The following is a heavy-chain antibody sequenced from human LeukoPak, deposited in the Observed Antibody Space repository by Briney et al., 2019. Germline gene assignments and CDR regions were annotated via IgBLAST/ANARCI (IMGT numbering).Heavy chain of an antibody. V-gene: IGHV3-74*01. CDR2: INNDESST. Sequence: GGSLRLSCAASGFTFSSYWTHSVRQAPGKGLVWVSHINNDESSTSYADSVRGRFTISRDNAKNTLYLQMNSLRTEDTAVYYCACYGIAPPYWGQGTLVSVSS. CDR3: ACYGIAPPY. CDR1: GFTFSSYW. D-gene: IGHD2-15*01. J-gene: IGHJ4*02.